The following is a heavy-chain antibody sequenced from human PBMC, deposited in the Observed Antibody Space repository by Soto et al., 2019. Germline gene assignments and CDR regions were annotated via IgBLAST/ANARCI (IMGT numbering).Heavy chain of an antibody. V-gene: IGHV3-23*01. Sequence: EVQLLESGGGLVQPGGSLRLSCAASGFTFSSYAMSWARQAPGKGLEWVSAISGSGGSTYYADSVKGRFTISRDNSKNTLYLQMNSLRAEDTAVYYCAKDRLGGQWLGASDYWGQGTLVTVSS. J-gene: IGHJ4*02. CDR3: AKDRLGGQWLGASDY. D-gene: IGHD6-19*01. CDR2: ISGSGGST. CDR1: GFTFSSYA.